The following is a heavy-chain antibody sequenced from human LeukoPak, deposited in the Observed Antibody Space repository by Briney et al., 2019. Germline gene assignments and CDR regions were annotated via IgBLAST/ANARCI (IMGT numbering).Heavy chain of an antibody. D-gene: IGHD6-19*01. CDR3: ATTFSGWYGVFDY. CDR1: GYTFTSYD. Sequence: ASVKVSCKASGYTFTSYDINWVRQATGQGLEWMGWMNPNSGNTGYAQKFQGRVTMTRNTSISTAYMELSSLRSEDTAVYYCATTFSGWYGVFDYWGQGTLVTVSS. CDR2: MNPNSGNT. J-gene: IGHJ4*02. V-gene: IGHV1-8*01.